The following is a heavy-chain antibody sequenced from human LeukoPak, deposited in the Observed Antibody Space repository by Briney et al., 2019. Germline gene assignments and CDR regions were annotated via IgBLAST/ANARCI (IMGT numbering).Heavy chain of an antibody. Sequence: KESGPTLVKPTQTLTLTCTFSGFSLSTSGVGVGWIRQPPGKALEWLALIYWNDDQRYSPSLRNRLTITKDTSKNQVVLTMTNTDPVDTATYHCVLDDGAYCGGTSSCYLFHQWGLGTRVTVSS. V-gene: IGHV2-5*01. CDR1: GFSLSTSGVG. CDR2: IYWNDDQ. CDR3: VLDDGAYCGGTSSCYLFHQ. D-gene: IGHD2-21*01. J-gene: IGHJ4*02.